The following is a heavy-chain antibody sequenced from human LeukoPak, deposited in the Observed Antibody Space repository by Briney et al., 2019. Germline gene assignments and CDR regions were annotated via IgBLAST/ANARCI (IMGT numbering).Heavy chain of an antibody. CDR2: IYTSGST. CDR3: ASERILARNMGIQTEDAFDI. J-gene: IGHJ3*02. V-gene: IGHV4-4*07. CDR1: GGSISSYY. D-gene: IGHD2/OR15-2a*01. Sequence: SETLSLTCTVSGGSISSYYWSWIRQPAGKGLEWIGRIYTSGSTNYNPSLKSRVTMSVDTSKNQFSLKLSSVTAADTAVYYCASERILARNMGIQTEDAFDIWGQGTMVTVSS.